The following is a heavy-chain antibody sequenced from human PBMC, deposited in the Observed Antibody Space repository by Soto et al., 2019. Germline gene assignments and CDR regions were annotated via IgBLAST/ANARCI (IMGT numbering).Heavy chain of an antibody. Sequence: SETLSLTCAVYGGSFSGYYWSWIRQPPGKGLEWIGEINHSGSTNYNPSLKSRVTISVDTSKNQLSLKLSSVTAADTAVYYCAGASTWHPGAFDIWGQGTTVTVSS. J-gene: IGHJ3*02. V-gene: IGHV4-34*01. CDR2: INHSGST. D-gene: IGHD5-12*01. CDR1: GGSFSGYY. CDR3: AGASTWHPGAFDI.